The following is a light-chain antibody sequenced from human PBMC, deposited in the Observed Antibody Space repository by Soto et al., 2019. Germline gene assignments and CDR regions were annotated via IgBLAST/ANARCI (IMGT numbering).Light chain of an antibody. V-gene: IGKV1-33*01. CDR1: QDIGNY. J-gene: IGKJ2*01. Sequence: DIQMTQSPSSLSASVGERVSITCQASQDIGNYLNWYPQKPGEAPKLLIHDASILDTGVPSRFSGSGSGTHCIFTISSLPHKDTGTFYCQQFGNLPRPFGRGTKLDIK. CDR3: QQFGNLPRP. CDR2: DAS.